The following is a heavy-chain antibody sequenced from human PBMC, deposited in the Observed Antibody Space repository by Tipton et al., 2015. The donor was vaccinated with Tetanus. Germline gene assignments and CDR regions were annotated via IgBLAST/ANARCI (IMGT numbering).Heavy chain of an antibody. CDR2: LTYSGRT. V-gene: IGHV4-39*02. CDR3: ARLREVVSRSGWAFDY. D-gene: IGHD3-10*01. J-gene: IGHJ4*02. Sequence: TLSLTCIVSGGSMIGSGHYGAWVRQSPGKGLEWIGSLTYSGRTYYSPSLKSRVTMSVDTSKKDFSMRLRSVTAADTAIYYCARLREVVSRSGWAFDYWGQGILVSVSS. CDR1: GGSMIGSGHY.